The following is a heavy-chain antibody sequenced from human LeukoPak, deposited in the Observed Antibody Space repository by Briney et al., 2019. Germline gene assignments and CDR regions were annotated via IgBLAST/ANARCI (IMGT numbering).Heavy chain of an antibody. CDR1: GYSISSGFY. D-gene: IGHD2-15*01. CDR2: IYHSGSI. J-gene: IGHJ4*02. V-gene: IGHV4-38-2*02. CDR3: ARDIARGGYFDY. Sequence: SETLSLTCAVSGYSISSGFYWGWIRQPPGKGLAWIGSIYHSGSIYYNPSLKSRVTISVDTSKNQFSLKLSSVTAADTAVYYCARDIARGGYFDYWGQGTLVSVSS.